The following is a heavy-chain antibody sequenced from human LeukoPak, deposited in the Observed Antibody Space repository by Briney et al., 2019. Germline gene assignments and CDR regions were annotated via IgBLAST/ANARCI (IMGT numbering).Heavy chain of an antibody. V-gene: IGHV4-4*07. J-gene: IGHJ4*02. CDR3: AAESGIVGARVAY. CDR1: GGSISSYY. CDR2: IYTSGST. D-gene: IGHD1-26*01. Sequence: SETLSLTCTVSGGSISSYYWSWIRQPPGKGLEWIGRIYTSGSTNYNPSLKSRVTMSVDTSKNQFSLKLSSVTAADTAVYYCAAESGIVGARVAYWGQGTLVTVSS.